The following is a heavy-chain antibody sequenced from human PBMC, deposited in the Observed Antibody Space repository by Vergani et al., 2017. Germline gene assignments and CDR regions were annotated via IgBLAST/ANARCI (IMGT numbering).Heavy chain of an antibody. CDR3: ASRSGYSDY. D-gene: IGHD3-22*01. J-gene: IGHJ4*02. Sequence: EVQLVESGGGLVQPGGSLRLSCAASGFTFSSYSMNWVRQAPGKGLEWVSYISSSSSTIYYADSAKGRFTISRDNAKNSLYLQMNSLRAEDTAVYYCASRSGYSDYWGQGTLVTVSS. CDR1: GFTFSSYS. V-gene: IGHV3-48*01. CDR2: ISSSSSTI.